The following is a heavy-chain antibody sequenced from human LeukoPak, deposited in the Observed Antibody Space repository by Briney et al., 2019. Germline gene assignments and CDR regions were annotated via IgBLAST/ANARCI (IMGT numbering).Heavy chain of an antibody. Sequence: SDTLSLTCTVSGGSISSYYWSWIRQPPGKGLEWIGYIYYSGSTNYNPSLKSRVTISVDTSKNQFSLKLSSVTAADTAVYYCARGGDSSGWLTFDYWGQGTLVTVSS. D-gene: IGHD6-19*01. V-gene: IGHV4-59*07. CDR1: GGSISSYY. CDR2: IYYSGST. CDR3: ARGGDSSGWLTFDY. J-gene: IGHJ4*02.